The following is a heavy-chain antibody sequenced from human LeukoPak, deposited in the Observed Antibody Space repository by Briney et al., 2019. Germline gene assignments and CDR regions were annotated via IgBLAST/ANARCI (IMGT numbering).Heavy chain of an antibody. J-gene: IGHJ4*02. CDR3: AREKPFYDSSGYYYPIAFDY. Sequence: RGSLRLSCAASGFTFADYGMSWVRQAPGQGLEWVSGINWNGGSTGYADSVKGRFTIARDNAKNSLYLQMNSLRAEDTALYYCAREKPFYDSSGYYYPIAFDYWGQGTLVTVSS. CDR2: INWNGGST. V-gene: IGHV3-20*04. CDR1: GFTFADYG. D-gene: IGHD3-22*01.